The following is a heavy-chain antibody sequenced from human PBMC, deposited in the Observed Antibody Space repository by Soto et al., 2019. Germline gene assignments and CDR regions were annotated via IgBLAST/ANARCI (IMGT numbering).Heavy chain of an antibody. CDR3: ARRPYSSGWYSPGYYFDY. J-gene: IGHJ4*02. CDR1: GYTFTSYA. D-gene: IGHD6-19*01. Sequence: ASVKVSCKASGYTFTSYAMHWVRQAPGQRLEWMGWINAGNGNTKYSQKFQGRVTITRDTSASTAYMELSSLRSEDTAVYYCARRPYSSGWYSPGYYFDYWGQGTLVTVSS. V-gene: IGHV1-3*01. CDR2: INAGNGNT.